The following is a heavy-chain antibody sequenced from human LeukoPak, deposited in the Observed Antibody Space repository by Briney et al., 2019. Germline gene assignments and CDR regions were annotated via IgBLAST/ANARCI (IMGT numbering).Heavy chain of an antibody. CDR3: AKEPMYFYDISAPF. CDR2: VSGDGGNT. J-gene: IGHJ4*02. V-gene: IGHV3-23*01. CDR1: GFIFNSYT. D-gene: IGHD3-22*01. Sequence: GGSLRLSCAASGFIFNSYTMGWVRQAPGKGLEWVSGVSGDGGNTYYADSVKGRFTISRDNSKNTLYLQMNSLRAEDTAVYYCAKEPMYFYDISAPFWGQGTLVTVSS.